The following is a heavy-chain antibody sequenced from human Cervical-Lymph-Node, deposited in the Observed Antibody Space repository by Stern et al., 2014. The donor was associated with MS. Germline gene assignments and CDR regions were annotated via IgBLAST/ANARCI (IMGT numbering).Heavy chain of an antibody. CDR3: ARSPATPSGYDRFDY. CDR1: GYLFDDYW. V-gene: IGHV5-51*03. Sequence: EVQLVESGAEVKKPGESLKISCEASGYLFDDYWIGWVRQMSGRGLELVAIIFPRDSNTRYSPSVQGQVTISADKSISTPYLPWSSLKASDTAMYYCARSPATPSGYDRFDYWGQGALVTVSS. D-gene: IGHD5-12*01. CDR2: IFPRDSNT. J-gene: IGHJ4*02.